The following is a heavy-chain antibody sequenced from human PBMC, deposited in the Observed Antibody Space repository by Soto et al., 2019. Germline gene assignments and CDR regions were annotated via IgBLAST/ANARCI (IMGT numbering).Heavy chain of an antibody. V-gene: IGHV3-23*01. J-gene: IGHJ4*02. CDR3: AKDPSPAYYDYIWGSYDYFDY. CDR1: GFTFSSYA. D-gene: IGHD3-16*01. CDR2: ISGSGGST. Sequence: GGSLRLSCAASGFTFSSYAMSWVRQAPGKGLEWVSAISGSGGSTYYADSVKGRFTISRDNSKNTLYLQMNSLRAEDTAVYYCAKDPSPAYYDYIWGSYDYFDYWGQGTLVTVSS.